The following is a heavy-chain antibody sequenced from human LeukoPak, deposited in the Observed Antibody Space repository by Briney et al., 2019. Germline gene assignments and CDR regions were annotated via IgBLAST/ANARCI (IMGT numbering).Heavy chain of an antibody. V-gene: IGHV4-61*02. CDR2: LYTSGST. Sequence: SETLSLTCTVSGGSISSGSYYWSWIRQLAGKGLEWIGRLYTSGSTNYNPSLKSRVTISVDTSKNQFSLKLSSVTAADTAVYYCARDSLYYDRSADAFDIWGQGTMVTVSS. J-gene: IGHJ3*02. CDR1: GGSISSGSYY. CDR3: ARDSLYYDRSADAFDI. D-gene: IGHD3-22*01.